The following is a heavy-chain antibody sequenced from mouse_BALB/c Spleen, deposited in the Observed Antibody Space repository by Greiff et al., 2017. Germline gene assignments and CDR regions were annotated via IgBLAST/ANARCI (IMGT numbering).Heavy chain of an antibody. D-gene: IGHD1-1*01. J-gene: IGHJ1*01. CDR3: ASYGSSLYWYFDV. Sequence: EVQLQQSGPGLVKPSQSLSLTCSVTGYSITSGYYWNWIRQFPGNKLEWMGYISYDGSNNYNPSLKNRISITRDTSKNQFFLKLNSVTTEDTATYYCASYGSSLYWYFDVWGAGTTVTVSS. CDR2: ISYDGSN. CDR1: GYSITSGYY. V-gene: IGHV3-6*02.